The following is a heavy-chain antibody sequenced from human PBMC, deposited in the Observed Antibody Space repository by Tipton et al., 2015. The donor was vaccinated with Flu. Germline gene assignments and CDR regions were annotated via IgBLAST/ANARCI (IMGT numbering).Heavy chain of an antibody. CDR1: GGSISSSSYY. CDR2: IYYGGHT. J-gene: IGHJ4*02. Sequence: TLSLTCTVSGGSISSSSYYWGWIRLPPGKGLEWIGSIYYGGHTYYNPSLKSRITISVDTSKNQFSLKLSSVTAADTAVYYCARDSGSGTQDNWGQGTLVTVSS. CDR3: ARDSGSGTQDN. V-gene: IGHV4-39*07. D-gene: IGHD3-10*01.